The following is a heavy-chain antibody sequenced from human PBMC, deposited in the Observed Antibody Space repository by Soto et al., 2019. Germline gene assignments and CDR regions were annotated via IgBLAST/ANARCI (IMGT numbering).Heavy chain of an antibody. CDR3: ARDKITGLFDY. J-gene: IGHJ4*02. CDR1: GGSFSGYC. V-gene: IGHV4-34*01. D-gene: IGHD2-8*02. Sequence: PSETLSLTCAVYGGSFSGYCWTWIRQPPGTGLEWIGEINHSGSTNYNPSLKSRVTISVDTSKNQFSLKLTSVTAADTAVYYCARDKITGLFDYCGQGTLVTVSS. CDR2: INHSGST.